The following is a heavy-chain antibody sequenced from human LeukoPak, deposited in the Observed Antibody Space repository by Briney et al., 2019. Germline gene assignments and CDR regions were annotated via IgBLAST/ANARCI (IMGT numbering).Heavy chain of an antibody. J-gene: IGHJ5*02. Sequence: SETLSLTCAVYGGSFSGYYWSWIRQPPGKGLEWIGEINHSGSTNYNPSLKSRVTISVDTSKNQFSLKLSSVTAADTAVYYCARRGDYYGSGSYSKPYNWFDPWGQGTLVTVSS. CDR2: INHSGST. D-gene: IGHD3-10*01. V-gene: IGHV4-34*01. CDR3: ARRGDYYGSGSYSKPYNWFDP. CDR1: GGSFSGYY.